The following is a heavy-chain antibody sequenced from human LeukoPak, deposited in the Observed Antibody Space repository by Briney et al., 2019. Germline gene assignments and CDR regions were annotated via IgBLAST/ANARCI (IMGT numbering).Heavy chain of an antibody. Sequence: PSETLCLTRAVSGGSLRNYYWSWVREPPGKGRECVRDIYYSGSTNYNTPLTSRVTISVGTSKNQFSLKLSSVTAADTAVYYCARTTEAHSWQTRYYSYYMDVWGKGSTVTVSS. CDR3: ARTTEAHSWQTRYYSYYMDV. V-gene: IGHV4-59*01. CDR1: GGSLRNYY. D-gene: IGHD6-13*01. J-gene: IGHJ6*03. CDR2: IYYSGST.